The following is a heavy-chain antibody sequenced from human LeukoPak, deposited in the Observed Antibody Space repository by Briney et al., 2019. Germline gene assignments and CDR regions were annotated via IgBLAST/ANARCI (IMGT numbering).Heavy chain of an antibody. Sequence: PGGSLRLSCTAPGFTFSSYWMSWVRQAPGKGLEWVANINQDGREKHSVDSVKGRFTVSRDNARNSLYLQMNSLRAEDTAMYYCARDQTGQAWIYWGQGTLVTVSS. J-gene: IGHJ4*02. CDR3: ARDQTGQAWIY. CDR1: GFTFSSYW. D-gene: IGHD2-2*03. CDR2: INQDGREK. V-gene: IGHV3-7*04.